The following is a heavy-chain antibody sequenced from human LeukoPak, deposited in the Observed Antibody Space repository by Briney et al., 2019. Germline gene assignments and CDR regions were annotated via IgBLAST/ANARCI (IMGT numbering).Heavy chain of an antibody. CDR2: IYYSGST. CDR1: GGSISSGDYY. Sequence: SETLSLTCTVSGGSISSGDYYWSWIRQPPGKGLEWIGYIYYSGSTYYNPSLKSRVTISVDTSKNQFSLKLSSVTAADTAVYYCARPYCSGGSCYLGTFDYWGQGTLVTVSS. CDR3: ARPYCSGGSCYLGTFDY. V-gene: IGHV4-30-4*08. J-gene: IGHJ4*02. D-gene: IGHD2-15*01.